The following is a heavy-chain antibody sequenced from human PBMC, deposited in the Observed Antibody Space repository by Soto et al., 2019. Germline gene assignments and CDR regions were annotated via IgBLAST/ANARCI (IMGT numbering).Heavy chain of an antibody. V-gene: IGHV5-51*01. CDR2: IYPGDSDT. Sequence: GESLKISCKGSGYNFFNYWIGWVRQMPGRGLEWMGIIYPGDSDTRYSPPFQGQVTISADRSISTAYLQWSSLKASDTAKYYCARQRSSAWTDASDVWGQGTMVTVSS. J-gene: IGHJ3*01. CDR1: GYNFFNYW. D-gene: IGHD3-16*01. CDR3: ARQRSSAWTDASDV.